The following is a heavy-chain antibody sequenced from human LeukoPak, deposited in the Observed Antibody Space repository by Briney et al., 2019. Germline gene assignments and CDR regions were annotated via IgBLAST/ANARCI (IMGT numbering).Heavy chain of an antibody. J-gene: IGHJ6*03. Sequence: GGTLRLSCAASGFTFSSYGMSWVRQAPGKGLEWVSAISGSGGSTYYADSVKGRFTISRDNSKNTVYLQMNSLRAEDSAVYYCAKVWIFRTPYGYMDVWGKGTTVTISS. CDR2: ISGSGGST. V-gene: IGHV3-23*01. CDR1: GFTFSSYG. CDR3: AKVWIFRTPYGYMDV. D-gene: IGHD2-2*03.